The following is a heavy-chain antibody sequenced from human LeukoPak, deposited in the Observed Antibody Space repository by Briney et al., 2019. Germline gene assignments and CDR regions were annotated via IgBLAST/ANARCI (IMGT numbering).Heavy chain of an antibody. CDR1: GGSISNYH. V-gene: IGHV4-4*07. Sequence: NPSETLSLTCTVSGGSISNYHWSWIRQPAGKGLEWIGRIYTSGSTNYNPSLKSRVTMSVDTSKNQFSLKLRSVTAADTAVYYCAREGPATFDYWGQGTLVIVSS. J-gene: IGHJ4*02. D-gene: IGHD2-2*01. CDR3: AREGPATFDY. CDR2: IYTSGST.